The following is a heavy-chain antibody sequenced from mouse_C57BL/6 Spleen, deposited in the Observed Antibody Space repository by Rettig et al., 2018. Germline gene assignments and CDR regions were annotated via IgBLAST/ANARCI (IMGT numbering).Heavy chain of an antibody. Sequence: QGLEWIGWIYPGSGNTKYNEKFKGKATLTADTSSSTAYMQLSSLTSEDSAVYYCARDTGMDYWGQGTTLTVSS. V-gene: IGHV1-66*01. CDR2: IYPGSGNT. CDR3: ARDTGMDY. D-gene: IGHD4-1*01. J-gene: IGHJ2*01.